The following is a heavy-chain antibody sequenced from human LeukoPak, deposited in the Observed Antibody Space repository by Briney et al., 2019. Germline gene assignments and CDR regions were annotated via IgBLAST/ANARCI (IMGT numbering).Heavy chain of an antibody. V-gene: IGHV3-30*18. CDR2: ISYDGSNK. J-gene: IGHJ4*02. D-gene: IGHD3-22*01. CDR1: GFTFSSYG. CDR3: AKDQYDSNGSDY. Sequence: GRSLRLSCAASGFTFSSYGMHWVRQAPGKGLEWVAVISYDGSNKYYAESVKGRFPISRDNSKNTLYLQMNSLRPEDTAVYYCAKDQYDSNGSDYWGQGTLVTVSS.